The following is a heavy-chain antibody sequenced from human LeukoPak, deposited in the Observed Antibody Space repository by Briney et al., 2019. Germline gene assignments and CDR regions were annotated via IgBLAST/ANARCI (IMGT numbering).Heavy chain of an antibody. CDR1: GYTFTTYD. CDR2: INTNSGKT. J-gene: IGHJ5*02. CDR3: ARVRPGPYNWFDP. Sequence: ASVKVSCKASGYTFTTYDINWVRQATGQGLEWMGWINTNSGKTGYAQNFLGRVTITRDNSIKTAYMELTNLKSDDTAVYYCARVRPGPYNWFDPWGQGTLVTVSS. V-gene: IGHV1-8*02. D-gene: IGHD3-10*01.